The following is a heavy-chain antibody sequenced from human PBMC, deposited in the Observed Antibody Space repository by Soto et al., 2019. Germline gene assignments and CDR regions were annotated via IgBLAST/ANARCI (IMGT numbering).Heavy chain of an antibody. V-gene: IGHV1-18*01. CDR3: ARGETPIDY. CDR2: IRASSGNT. Sequence: QVQLVQSGGEVKKPGASVKVSCKASGYTFTNFGISWVRQAPGQGLEWMGWIRASSGNTNYAQNFKGRVTMTTDTSTSTAYMELRSLRSDDTAVYYFARGETPIDYCCQGTLVTVSS. D-gene: IGHD1-26*01. J-gene: IGHJ4*02. CDR1: GYTFTNFG.